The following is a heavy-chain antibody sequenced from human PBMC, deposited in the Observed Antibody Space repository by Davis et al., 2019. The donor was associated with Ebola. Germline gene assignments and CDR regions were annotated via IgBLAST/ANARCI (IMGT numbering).Heavy chain of an antibody. D-gene: IGHD6-13*01. CDR1: GGSFSGYY. J-gene: IGHJ6*04. CDR3: ARDPGSSWYFMDV. CDR2: INHSGST. V-gene: IGHV4-34*01. Sequence: MPSETLSLTCAVYGGSFSGYYWSWIRQPPGKGLEWIGEINHSGSTNYNPSLKSRVTISVDTSKNQFSLKLSSVTAADTAVYYCARDPGSSWYFMDVWGKGTTVAVSS.